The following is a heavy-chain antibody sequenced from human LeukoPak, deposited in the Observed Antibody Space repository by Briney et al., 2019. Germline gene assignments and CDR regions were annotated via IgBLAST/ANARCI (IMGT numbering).Heavy chain of an antibody. CDR2: ISAYNGNT. J-gene: IGHJ4*02. V-gene: IGHV1-18*01. CDR3: ARDFHDHVDIVATRFDY. D-gene: IGHD5-12*01. CDR1: GYTFTSYG. Sequence: GASVKVSCKASGYTFTSYGISWVRQAPGQGLEWMGWISAYNGNTNYAQKLQGRVTMTTDTSTSTAYMELRSLRSDDTAVYYCARDFHDHVDIVATRFDYWGQGTLVTVSS.